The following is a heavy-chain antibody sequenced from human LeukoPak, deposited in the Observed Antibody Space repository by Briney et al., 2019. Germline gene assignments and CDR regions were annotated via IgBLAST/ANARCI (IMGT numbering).Heavy chain of an antibody. CDR3: ARGHYNWNSFRWFDP. J-gene: IGHJ5*02. CDR1: GGSFSSYY. CDR2: IYYSGST. D-gene: IGHD1-7*01. V-gene: IGHV4-59*01. Sequence: SETLSLTCTVSGGSFSSYYWSWIRQPPGKGLEWIGYIYYSGSTNYNPSLKSRVTISVDTSKNQFSLKLSSVTAADTAVYYCARGHYNWNSFRWFDPWGQGTLVTVSS.